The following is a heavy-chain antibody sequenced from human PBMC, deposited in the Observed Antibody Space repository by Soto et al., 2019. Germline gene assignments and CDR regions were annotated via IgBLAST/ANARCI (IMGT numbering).Heavy chain of an antibody. CDR2: IISIFGTA. CDR1: GGTFSSYA. V-gene: IGHV1-69*12. Sequence: QVQLVQSGAEVKKPGSSVKVSCKASGGTFSSYAISWVRQAPGQGLEWMGGIISIFGTADYAQKFQGRVTVXADESTSTAYMELSSLRSEDTAVYYCARRDYDSSGYYDLGYWGQGTLVTVSS. J-gene: IGHJ4*02. CDR3: ARRDYDSSGYYDLGY. D-gene: IGHD3-22*01.